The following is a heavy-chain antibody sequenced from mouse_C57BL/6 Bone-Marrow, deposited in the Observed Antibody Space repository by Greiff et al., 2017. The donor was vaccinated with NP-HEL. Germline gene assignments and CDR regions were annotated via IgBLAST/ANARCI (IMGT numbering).Heavy chain of an antibody. V-gene: IGHV1-42*01. CDR2: INPSTGGT. CDR1: GYSFTGYY. J-gene: IGHJ3*01. D-gene: IGHD1-1*01. Sequence: VHVKQSGPELVKPGASVKISCKASGYSFTGYYMNWVKQSPETSLEWIGEINPSTGGTTYNQKFKAKATLTVDKSSSTAYMQLKSLTSEDSAVYYCARSSYYYGSSWAYWGQGTLVTVSA. CDR3: ARSSYYYGSSWAY.